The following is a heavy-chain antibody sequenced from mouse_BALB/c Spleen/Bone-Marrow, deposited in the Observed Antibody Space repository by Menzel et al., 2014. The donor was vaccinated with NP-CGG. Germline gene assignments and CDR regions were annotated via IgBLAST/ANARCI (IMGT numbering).Heavy chain of an antibody. J-gene: IGHJ2*01. V-gene: IGHV1-80*01. D-gene: IGHD1-1*01. CDR3: ARRGYYYGSSYVDY. CDR1: GYAFSSYW. CDR2: IYPGDGDT. Sequence: VQLVESGAELVRPGSSVKISCKASGYAFSSYWMNWVKQRPGQGLEWLGQIYPGDGDTNYNGKFKGKATLTADKSSSTAYMQLSSLTSEDSAVYFCARRGYYYGSSYVDYWGQGTTLTVSS.